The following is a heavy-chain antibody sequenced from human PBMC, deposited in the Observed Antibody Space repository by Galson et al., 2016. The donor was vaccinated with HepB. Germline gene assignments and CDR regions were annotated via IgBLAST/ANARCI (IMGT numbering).Heavy chain of an antibody. CDR1: GFRFGGYG. Sequence: SLRLSCAASGFRFGGYGMHWVRQIPGKGLEWVALIACDGNKVFYNDSVQGRFTISRDVATSTLFLQMDSLRPEDTATYFCARDRSGTDYGVFEYWGQGTLVSVSS. J-gene: IGHJ4*02. CDR2: IACDGNKV. D-gene: IGHD1-26*01. V-gene: IGHV3-30*03. CDR3: ARDRSGTDYGVFEY.